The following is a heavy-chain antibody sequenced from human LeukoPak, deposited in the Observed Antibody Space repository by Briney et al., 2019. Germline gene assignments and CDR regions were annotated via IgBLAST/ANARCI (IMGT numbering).Heavy chain of an antibody. CDR3: ARVTGYTIEDYFDY. Sequence: SETLSLTCTVSGGSISSYYWSWIRQPAGKGLEWIGRIYSSGSTNYNPSLKSRVTMSVDTSKNQFSLKLSSVTAADTAVYYCARVTGYTIEDYFDYWGQGTLVTASS. CDR1: GGSISSYY. V-gene: IGHV4-4*07. D-gene: IGHD3-9*01. CDR2: IYSSGST. J-gene: IGHJ4*02.